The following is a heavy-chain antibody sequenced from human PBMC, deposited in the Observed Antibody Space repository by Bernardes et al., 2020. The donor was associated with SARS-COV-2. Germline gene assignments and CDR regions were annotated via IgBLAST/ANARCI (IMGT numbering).Heavy chain of an antibody. J-gene: IGHJ6*02. Sequence: GESLNLSCKGSGYSFTNYWIGWVRQMPGTGLEWMGIIYPGDSDTRYSPSFQGQVTISADKSMSTAYLQWSSLKASDTAMYYCARSDTWANKNYYSLDVWGRGTTVTVSS. CDR3: ARSDTWANKNYYSLDV. V-gene: IGHV5-51*01. CDR1: GYSFTNYW. CDR2: IYPGDSDT. D-gene: IGHD3-22*01.